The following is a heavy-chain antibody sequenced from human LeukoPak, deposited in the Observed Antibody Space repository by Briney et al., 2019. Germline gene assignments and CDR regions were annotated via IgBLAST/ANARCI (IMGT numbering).Heavy chain of an antibody. Sequence: GGSLRLSCVASGFTFSTYRMHWVRQAPGKGLVWVSRINTDGTSTTYADSVKGRFTISRDNAKNTLYLQMNSLRAEDTAVYYCTRRTSVVPFDYWGQGTLVTVSS. CDR3: TRRTSVVPFDY. V-gene: IGHV3-74*01. J-gene: IGHJ4*02. CDR2: INTDGTST. CDR1: GFTFSTYR. D-gene: IGHD2-2*01.